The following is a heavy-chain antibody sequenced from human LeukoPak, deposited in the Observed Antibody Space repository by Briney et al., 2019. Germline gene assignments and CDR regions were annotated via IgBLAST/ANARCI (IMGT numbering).Heavy chain of an antibody. CDR1: GYTFTDYY. D-gene: IGHD5-24*01. J-gene: IGHJ4*02. CDR3: ARGSALKDGYKSPSDY. Sequence: ASVKVSCKTPGYTFTDYYMHWVRQAPGPGLEWMGWINPNSGGTKYAQKFQVRVTMTRDTSISTAYMELNSLTSDDTAVYYCARGSALKDGYKSPSDYWGQGTLVTVSS. CDR2: INPNSGGT. V-gene: IGHV1-2*02.